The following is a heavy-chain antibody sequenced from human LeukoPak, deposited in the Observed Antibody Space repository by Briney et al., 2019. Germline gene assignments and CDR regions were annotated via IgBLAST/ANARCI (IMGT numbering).Heavy chain of an antibody. J-gene: IGHJ3*02. D-gene: IGHD2-2*01. CDR1: VYTFTSYY. CDR2: INPSGGST. Sequence: ASVKVSCKASVYTFTSYYMHWVRQAPGQGLEWMGIINPSGGSTSYAQKFQGRVTMTRDTSTSTVYMELSSLRSEDTAVYYCARGSLPKIVVVPAAIVKGDAFDIWGQGTMVTVSS. V-gene: IGHV1-46*01. CDR3: ARGSLPKIVVVPAAIVKGDAFDI.